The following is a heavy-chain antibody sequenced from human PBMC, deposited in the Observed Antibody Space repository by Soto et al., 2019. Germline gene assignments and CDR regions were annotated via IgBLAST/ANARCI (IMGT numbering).Heavy chain of an antibody. CDR2: ISSSSSYI. CDR3: AILVVMITFGGVIAAFDI. D-gene: IGHD3-16*01. J-gene: IGHJ3*02. V-gene: IGHV3-21*01. Sequence: EVQLVESGGGLVKPGGSLRLSCAASGFTFSSYSMNWVRQAPGKGLEWVSAISSSSSYIYYADSVKGRFTISRDNAKNSLYVQMNSLRAEDTAVYYCAILVVMITFGGVIAAFDIWGQGTMGTVSS. CDR1: GFTFSSYS.